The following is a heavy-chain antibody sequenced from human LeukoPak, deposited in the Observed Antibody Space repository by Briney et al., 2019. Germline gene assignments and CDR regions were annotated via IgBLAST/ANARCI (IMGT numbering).Heavy chain of an antibody. V-gene: IGHV1-2*02. CDR3: ALVAIYYDSGPYYLDY. Sequence: ASVKVSCKASGYIFTDYYIHWVRQAPGQGLEWMAYINPYSGGTNYAQKFQGRVTMTRDTSISTAYMELFRLRSDDTAVYFCALVAIYYDSGPYYLDYWGQGTLVTVSS. CDR1: GYIFTDYY. J-gene: IGHJ4*02. D-gene: IGHD3-16*01. CDR2: INPYSGGT.